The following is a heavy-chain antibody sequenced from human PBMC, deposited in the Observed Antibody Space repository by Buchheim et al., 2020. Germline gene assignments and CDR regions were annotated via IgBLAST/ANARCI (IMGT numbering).Heavy chain of an antibody. CDR1: GGSISSYY. CDR3: ASGAMYYDSSGQFDY. V-gene: IGHV4-59*01. D-gene: IGHD3-22*01. J-gene: IGHJ4*02. CDR2: IYYSGST. Sequence: QVQLQESGPGLVKPSETLSLTCTVSGGSISSYYWSWIRQPPGKGLEWIGYIYYSGSTNYNPSLKSRVIISVDTSKNQFSLKLSSVTAADTAVYYCASGAMYYDSSGQFDYWGQGTL.